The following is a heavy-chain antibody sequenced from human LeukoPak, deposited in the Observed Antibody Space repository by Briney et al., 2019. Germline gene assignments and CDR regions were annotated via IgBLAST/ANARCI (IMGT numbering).Heavy chain of an antibody. J-gene: IGHJ6*02. V-gene: IGHV5-51*01. Sequence: GESLKISCKGSGYSFTSYWIGWVRQMPGKGLEWMGIIYPGDSDTRYSPSFQGQVTISADKSISTAYLQWSSLKASDTAMYYCAKHFSQQLNPKYYYYGMDVWGQGTTVTVSS. CDR3: AKHFSQQLNPKYYYYGMDV. CDR1: GYSFTSYW. D-gene: IGHD6-13*01. CDR2: IYPGDSDT.